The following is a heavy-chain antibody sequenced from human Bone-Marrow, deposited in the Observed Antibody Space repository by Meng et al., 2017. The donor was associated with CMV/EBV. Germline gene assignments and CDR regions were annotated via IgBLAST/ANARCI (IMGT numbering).Heavy chain of an antibody. Sequence: GSLRLSCTVSGGSISSYYWSWIRQPPGKGLEWIGYIYYSGSTNYNPSLKSRVTISVDTSKNQFSLKLSSVTAADTAVYYCARSGAEWGRLDYWGQGTLVTVSS. V-gene: IGHV4-59*01. D-gene: IGHD3-3*01. CDR3: ARSGAEWGRLDY. CDR1: GGSISSYY. CDR2: IYYSGST. J-gene: IGHJ4*02.